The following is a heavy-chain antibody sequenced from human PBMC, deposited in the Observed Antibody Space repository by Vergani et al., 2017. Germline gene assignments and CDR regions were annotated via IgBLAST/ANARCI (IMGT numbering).Heavy chain of an antibody. CDR2: IYYSGST. J-gene: IGHJ5*02. D-gene: IGHD3-10*01. CDR3: ARERFGELYNWFDP. V-gene: IGHV4-39*07. Sequence: QLQLQESGPGLVKPSETLSLTCTVSGGSISSSSYYWGWIRQPPGKGLEWIGSIYYSGSTYYNPSLKSRVTISVDTSKNQFSLKLSSVTAADTAVYYCARERFGELYNWFDPWGQGTLVTVSS. CDR1: GGSISSSSYY.